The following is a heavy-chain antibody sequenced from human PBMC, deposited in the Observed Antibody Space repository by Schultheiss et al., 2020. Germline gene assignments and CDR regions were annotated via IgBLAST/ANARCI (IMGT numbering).Heavy chain of an antibody. V-gene: IGHV3-11*01. CDR2: ISSSGSTI. Sequence: GGSLRLSCAASGFTFSDYYMSWIRQAPGKGLEWVSYISSSGSTIYYADSVKGRFTISRDNAKNSLYLQMNSLRAEDTAVYYCAKDAGPGSYYGYFQHWGQGTLVTVSS. CDR3: AKDAGPGSYYGYFQH. CDR1: GFTFSDYY. J-gene: IGHJ1*01. D-gene: IGHD3-10*01.